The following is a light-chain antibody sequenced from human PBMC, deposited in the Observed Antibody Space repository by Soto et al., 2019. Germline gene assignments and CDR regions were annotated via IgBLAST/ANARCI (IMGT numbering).Light chain of an antibody. CDR3: QQYNNWPPIT. V-gene: IGKV3-15*01. J-gene: IGKJ5*01. CDR1: QSVSSSY. CDR2: GAS. Sequence: EIVLTQSPGTLSLSPGEGATLSCRASQSVSSSYLAWYQQKPGQAPRLLIYGASTRATGSPDRFSASGSATEFTLTISSLLSEDFAVYYCQQYNNWPPITFGQGTRLEIK.